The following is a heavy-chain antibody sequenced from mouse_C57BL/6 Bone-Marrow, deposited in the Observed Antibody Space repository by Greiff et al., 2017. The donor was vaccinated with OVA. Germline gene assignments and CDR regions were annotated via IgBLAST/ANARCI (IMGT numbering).Heavy chain of an antibody. CDR1: EYEFPSHD. CDR2: INSDGGST. J-gene: IGHJ4*01. D-gene: IGHD3-2*02. V-gene: IGHV5-2*01. Sequence: EVMLVESGGGLVQPGESLKLSCESNEYEFPSHDMSWVRKTPEKRLALVAAINSDGGSTYYPDTMERRFIISRDNTKKTLYLQMSSLRSEDTALYYCATAQATGDYYAMDYWGQGTSVTVSS. CDR3: ATAQATGDYYAMDY.